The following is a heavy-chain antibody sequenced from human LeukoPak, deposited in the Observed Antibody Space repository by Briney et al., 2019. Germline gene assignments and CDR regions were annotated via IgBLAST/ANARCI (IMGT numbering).Heavy chain of an antibody. D-gene: IGHD4-23*01. V-gene: IGHV3-23*01. CDR2: ISASGGST. CDR3: ARRVLGAVGYFDY. J-gene: IGHJ4*02. Sequence: GGSLRLSCAASGFTFSSSAMSWVRQVPGKGLEWVSGISASGGSTSYADSVRGRFTISRDNSKNTLYLQVNSLRVEDTAVYYCARRVLGAVGYFDYWGQGALVTVSS. CDR1: GFTFSSSA.